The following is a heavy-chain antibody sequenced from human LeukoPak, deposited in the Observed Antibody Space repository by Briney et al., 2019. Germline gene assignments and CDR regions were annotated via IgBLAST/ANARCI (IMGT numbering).Heavy chain of an antibody. CDR3: ARSGDTAMVTVGWFDP. J-gene: IGHJ5*02. CDR2: INPSGGST. CDR1: GYTFTSYY. V-gene: IGHV1-46*01. D-gene: IGHD5-18*01. Sequence: ASVKVSCKASGYTFTSYYMHWVRQAPGQGLEWMGIINPSGGSTSYAQKFQGGVTMTRDTSTSTVYMELSSLRSEDTAVYYCARSGDTAMVTVGWFDPWGQGTLVTVSS.